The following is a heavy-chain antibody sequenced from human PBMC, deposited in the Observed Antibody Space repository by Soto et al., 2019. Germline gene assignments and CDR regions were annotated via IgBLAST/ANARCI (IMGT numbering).Heavy chain of an antibody. J-gene: IGHJ6*04. V-gene: IGHV4-31*03. CDR1: GGSITSNGYY. D-gene: IGHD2-21*01. CDR3: ASKVHTYGLDV. Sequence: QVQLQESGPGLVKPSQTLSLTCTVSGGSITSNGYYWSWIRQHPGKGLEWIGYIYYSGECLGNMSYRGTNYFNHYYKYRVKISVDKYAKRLLLKLNSETAAGSAVYFLASKVHTYGLDVWGKGTTVTVSS. CDR2: IYYSGECLGNMSYRGTN.